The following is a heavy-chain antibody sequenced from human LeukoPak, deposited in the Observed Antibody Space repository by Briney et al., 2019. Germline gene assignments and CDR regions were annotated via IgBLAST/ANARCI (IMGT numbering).Heavy chain of an antibody. Sequence: GASVKVSCKASGGTFSSYAISWVRQPPGQGLEWVGRIIPIFGIANYAQKFQGRVTITADKSTSTAYMELSSLRSEDTAVYYCARVSGIAAAGWFDPWGQGTLVTVSS. J-gene: IGHJ5*02. D-gene: IGHD6-13*01. CDR1: GGTFSSYA. CDR3: ARVSGIAAAGWFDP. CDR2: IIPIFGIA. V-gene: IGHV1-69*04.